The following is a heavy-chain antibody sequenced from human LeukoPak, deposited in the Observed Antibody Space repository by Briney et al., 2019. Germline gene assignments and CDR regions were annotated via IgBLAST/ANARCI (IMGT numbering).Heavy chain of an antibody. D-gene: IGHD1-26*01. CDR3: SRESGPFCPFGY. CDR2: TSLVGQT. V-gene: IGHV4/OR15-8*02. J-gene: IGHJ4*02. Sequence: SETLSLTCGVSGGSISGTNWWSWVRQPPGQGLEWIGETSLVGQTNYNPSLNGRVTMSLDKSSNQLSLHLTSVTAADTATYYCSRESGPFCPFGYWGQGTLVIVSS. CDR1: GGSISGTNW.